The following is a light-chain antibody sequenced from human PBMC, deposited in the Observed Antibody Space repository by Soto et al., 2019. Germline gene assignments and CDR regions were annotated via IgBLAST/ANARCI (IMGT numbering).Light chain of an antibody. CDR1: SSNIGAGYD. CDR3: QSYDTRLSGSV. CDR2: GNS. V-gene: IGLV1-40*01. Sequence: QSVLTQPPSVSGAPGQRVTISCTGTSSNIGAGYDVIWYQQLPGTAPKLLILGNSSRSSGVPDRFSGSRSGSSASLAVAGLQAEDEADYHCQSYDTRLSGSVFGGGTKLTVL. J-gene: IGLJ3*02.